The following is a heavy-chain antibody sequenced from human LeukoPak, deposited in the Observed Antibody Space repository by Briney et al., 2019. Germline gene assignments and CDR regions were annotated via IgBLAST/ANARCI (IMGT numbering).Heavy chain of an antibody. V-gene: IGHV3-23*01. CDR1: GSTFSSYA. Sequence: GGSLRLSCAASGSTFSSYAMSWVRQAPGKGLEWVSAISGSGGSTYYADSVKGRFTISRDNSKNTLYLQMNSLRAEDTAVYYCAKSTAVVGTFDYWGQGTLVTVSS. D-gene: IGHD6-19*01. J-gene: IGHJ4*02. CDR2: ISGSGGST. CDR3: AKSTAVVGTFDY.